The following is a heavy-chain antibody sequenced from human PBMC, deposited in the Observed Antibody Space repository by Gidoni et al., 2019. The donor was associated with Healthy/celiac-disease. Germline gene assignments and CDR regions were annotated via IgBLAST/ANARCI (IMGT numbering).Heavy chain of an antibody. J-gene: IGHJ3*02. Sequence: EVQLVESGGGLIQPGGSLRLSCAASGFTVSSNYMSWVRQAPGKGREWVSVIYSGGSTYSADPGKGRFTISRDNSKNTLYLQMNSLRAEDTAVYYCARDGGGSYYGGAFDIWGQGTMVTVSS. CDR3: ARDGGGSYYGGAFDI. V-gene: IGHV3-53*01. D-gene: IGHD1-26*01. CDR1: GFTVSSNY. CDR2: IYSGGST.